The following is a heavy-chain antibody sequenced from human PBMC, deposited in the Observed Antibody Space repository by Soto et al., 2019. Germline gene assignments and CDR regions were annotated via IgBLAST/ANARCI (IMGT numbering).Heavy chain of an antibody. CDR3: AREGVDTAMAAFDY. J-gene: IGHJ4*02. V-gene: IGHV3-33*01. D-gene: IGHD5-18*01. CDR2: IWYDGSNA. CDR1: GFTFSRYG. Sequence: PGGSLRLSCAASGFTFSRYGMHWVRQAPGKGLEWVAVIWYDGSNAYYRDSVKGRFTISRDNSKNTVSLQMNSLRAEDTAVYYCAREGVDTAMAAFDYWGQGILVTVSS.